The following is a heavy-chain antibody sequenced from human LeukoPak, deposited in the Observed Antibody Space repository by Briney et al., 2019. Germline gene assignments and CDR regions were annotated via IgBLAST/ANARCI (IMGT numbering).Heavy chain of an antibody. CDR3: ARRPSRFGESNRWIYWFDP. D-gene: IGHD3-10*01. V-gene: IGHV4-39*01. J-gene: IGHJ5*02. CDR1: GGSISSSSYY. CDR2: IYYSGST. Sequence: SETLSLTFTVSGGSISSSSYYWGWIRQPPGKGLEWIGSIYYSGSTYYNPSLKSRVTISVDTSKNQFSLKLSSVTAADTAVYYCARRPSRFGESNRWIYWFDPWGQGTLVTVSS.